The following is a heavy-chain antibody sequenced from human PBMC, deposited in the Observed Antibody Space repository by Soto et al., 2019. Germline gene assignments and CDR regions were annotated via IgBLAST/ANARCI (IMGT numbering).Heavy chain of an antibody. CDR3: ARDYDRSGDY. Sequence: QLQLQESGPGLVKPSETLSLTCTVSGGSISTSSHYWGLIRQPPGKGLEWIGSIYYSGSTYYNPSLKSRVTISVDTSKNQFSLKLSSVTAADTAVYYCARDYDRSGDYWGQGTLVTVSS. J-gene: IGHJ4*02. CDR2: IYYSGST. V-gene: IGHV4-39*01. D-gene: IGHD3-22*01. CDR1: GGSISTSSHY.